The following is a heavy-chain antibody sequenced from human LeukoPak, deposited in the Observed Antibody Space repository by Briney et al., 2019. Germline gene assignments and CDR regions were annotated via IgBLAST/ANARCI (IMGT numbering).Heavy chain of an antibody. CDR3: ARDKRLLTVTTSVHFDY. CDR1: GGTFSSYA. CDR2: IIPILGIA. D-gene: IGHD4-17*01. Sequence: GASVKVSCKASGGTFSSYAISWVRQAPGRGLEWMGRIIPILGIANYAQKFQGRVTITADKSTSTAYMELSSLRSEDTAVYYCARDKRLLTVTTSVHFDYWGQGTLVTVSS. J-gene: IGHJ4*02. V-gene: IGHV1-69*04.